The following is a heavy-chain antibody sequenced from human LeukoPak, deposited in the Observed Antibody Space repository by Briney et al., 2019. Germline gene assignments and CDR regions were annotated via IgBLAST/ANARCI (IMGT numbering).Heavy chain of an antibody. V-gene: IGHV1-8*01. CDR2: MNPNSGNT. Sequence: GASVTVSCKASGYTFTSYDINWVRQATGQGLEWMGWMNPNSGNTGYAQKFQGRVTITTDESTSTAYMELSSLRSEDTAVYYCARDGGLEYYYDSSGYSIWGQGTLVTVSS. CDR1: GYTFTSYD. J-gene: IGHJ4*02. CDR3: ARDGGLEYYYDSSGYSI. D-gene: IGHD3-22*01.